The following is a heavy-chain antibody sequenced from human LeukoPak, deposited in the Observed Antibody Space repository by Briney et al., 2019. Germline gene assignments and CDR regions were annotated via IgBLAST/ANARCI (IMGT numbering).Heavy chain of an antibody. CDR3: ASRNSRYNWNYVSSDY. V-gene: IGHV5-51*01. CDR2: IYPGDSDT. D-gene: IGHD1-7*01. J-gene: IGHJ4*02. Sequence: GESLKISCKGSGYSFTSYWISWLRQMPGKGLEWMGIIYPGDSDTRYSPSFQGQVTISADKSISTAYLQWSSLKASDTAMYYCASRNSRYNWNYVSSDYWGQGTLVTVSS. CDR1: GYSFTSYW.